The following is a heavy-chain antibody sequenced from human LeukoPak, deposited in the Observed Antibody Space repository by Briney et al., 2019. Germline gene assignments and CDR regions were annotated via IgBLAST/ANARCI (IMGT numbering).Heavy chain of an antibody. CDR2: ISSNGRDK. CDR1: GFTFSTYS. CDR3: AKPRTYSGSWYFDH. Sequence: GGSLRLSCAASGFTFSTYSMHWVRQAPGKGLEWVAVISSNGRDKYYTDSVKGRFTMSRDNSKNTVDLQMNSVRAEDTAVYFCAKPRTYSGSWYFDHWGQGTLVTVSA. V-gene: IGHV3-30*18. D-gene: IGHD6-13*01. J-gene: IGHJ4*02.